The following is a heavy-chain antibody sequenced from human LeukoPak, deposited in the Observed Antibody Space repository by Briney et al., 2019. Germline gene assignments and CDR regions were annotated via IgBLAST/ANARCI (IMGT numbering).Heavy chain of an antibody. CDR3: AKSIHPRIAVAGDLDY. V-gene: IGHV1-18*01. CDR1: GYTFTSYG. CDR2: ISAYNGNT. Sequence: GASVKVSCKASGYTFTSYGISWLRQAPGQGLEWMGWISAYNGNTNYAQKFQGRVTITADKSTSTAYMELSSLRSEDTALYYCAKSIHPRIAVAGDLDYWGQGTLVTVSS. J-gene: IGHJ4*02. D-gene: IGHD6-19*01.